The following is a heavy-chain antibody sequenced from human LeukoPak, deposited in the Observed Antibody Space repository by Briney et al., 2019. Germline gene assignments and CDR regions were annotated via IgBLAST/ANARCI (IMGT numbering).Heavy chain of an antibody. V-gene: IGHV4-59*11. J-gene: IGHJ6*03. CDR1: GASISSHY. Sequence: SETLSLTCSVSGASISSHYWSWIRQPPGKGLEWIGYIYCSVRTNYNPSLKSRVTISVDMPNNQFSLKMSSVTAADTAVYYCARTGDGYNYYNYYYMDVWGKGTTVTVTS. CDR3: ARTGDGYNYYNYYYMDV. CDR2: IYCSVRT. D-gene: IGHD5-24*01.